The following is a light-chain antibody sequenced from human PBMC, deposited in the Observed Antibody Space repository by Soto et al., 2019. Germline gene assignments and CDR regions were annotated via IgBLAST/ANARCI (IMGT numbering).Light chain of an antibody. CDR2: KAS. CDR3: QQYNSYSPTWT. J-gene: IGKJ1*01. CDR1: QSISSW. V-gene: IGKV1-5*03. Sequence: DIQMTQSPSTLSASVGERVTITCRASQSISSWLAWYQQKPGKAPKLLIYKASSLESGVPSRFSGSGSGTEFTLTISSLQPDDFATYYCQQYNSYSPTWTFGQGTKVDI.